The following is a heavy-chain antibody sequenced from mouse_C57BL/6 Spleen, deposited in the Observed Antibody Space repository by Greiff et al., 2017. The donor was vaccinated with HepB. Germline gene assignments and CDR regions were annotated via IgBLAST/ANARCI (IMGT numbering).Heavy chain of an antibody. CDR2: INPSSGYT. CDR3: AMGSNYWYFDV. J-gene: IGHJ1*03. V-gene: IGHV1-4*01. CDR1: GYTFTSYT. Sequence: VQLQQSGAELARPGASVKMSCKASGYTFTSYTMHWVKQRPGQGLEWIGYINPSSGYTKYNQKFKDKATLTADKSSSTAYMQLSSLTSEDSAVYYCAMGSNYWYFDVWGTGTTVTVSS. D-gene: IGHD1-1*01.